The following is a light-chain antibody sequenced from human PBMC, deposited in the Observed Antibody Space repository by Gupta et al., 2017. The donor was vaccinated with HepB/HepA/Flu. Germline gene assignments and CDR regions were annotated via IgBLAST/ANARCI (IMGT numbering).Light chain of an antibody. V-gene: IGLV2-23*02. CDR1: SSDVGSYNL. CDR2: EVS. CDR3: CSYAGSSTWV. Sequence: QSALTQPASVSGSPGQSITIPRTGTSSDVGSYNLVSWYQQHPVKAPKLMIYEVSKRPSGVSNRFSGSKSGNTASLTISGLQAEDEADYYCCSYAGSSTWVFGGGTKLTVL. J-gene: IGLJ3*02.